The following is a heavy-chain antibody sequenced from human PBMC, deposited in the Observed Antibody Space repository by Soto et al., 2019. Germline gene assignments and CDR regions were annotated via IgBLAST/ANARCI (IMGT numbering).Heavy chain of an antibody. Sequence: GGSLRLSCAASGFTFSSYAMSWVRKDPGKGLEWVSAISGSGGSTYYADSVKGRFTISRDNSKNTLYLQMNSLRAEDTAVYYCAKDGPWWDHAFDIWGQGTMVTVSS. CDR1: GFTFSSYA. D-gene: IGHD2-8*02. J-gene: IGHJ3*02. CDR2: ISGSGGST. CDR3: AKDGPWWDHAFDI. V-gene: IGHV3-23*01.